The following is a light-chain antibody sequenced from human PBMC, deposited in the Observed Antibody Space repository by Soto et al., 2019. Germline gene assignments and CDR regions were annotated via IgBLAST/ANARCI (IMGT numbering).Light chain of an antibody. CDR3: QQYKNWPL. J-gene: IGKJ5*01. V-gene: IGKV3-15*01. CDR1: QSVRSH. Sequence: EIVMTQSPATLSVSAGEGVTLSCRASQSVRSHLAWYQQKPGQPPRLLIYGASTRATGIPARFSGSGFGTEFTLTISSLQSEDFAVYYCQQYKNWPLFGQGTRLRL. CDR2: GAS.